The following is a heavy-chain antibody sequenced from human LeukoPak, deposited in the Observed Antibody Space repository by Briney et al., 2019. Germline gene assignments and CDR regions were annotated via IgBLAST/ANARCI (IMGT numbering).Heavy chain of an antibody. CDR2: IIPILGIA. CDR1: GGTFSSYA. J-gene: IGHJ4*02. D-gene: IGHD3-10*01. Sequence: RRASVKVSCKASGGTFSSYAISWVRQAPGQGLEWMGRIIPILGIANYAQKFQGRVTITADKSTSTAYMELSSLRSEDTAVYYCARTMVRGVFDYWGQGTLVTVSS. V-gene: IGHV1-69*04. CDR3: ARTMVRGVFDY.